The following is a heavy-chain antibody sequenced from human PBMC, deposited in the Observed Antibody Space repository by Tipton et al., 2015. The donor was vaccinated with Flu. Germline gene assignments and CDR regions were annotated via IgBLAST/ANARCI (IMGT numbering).Heavy chain of an antibody. J-gene: IGHJ6*02. Sequence: TLSLTCTVSGDSISTTIYYWGWLRQPPGKGLEWIGSIYYSGTTYYNPSLKSRVTISVDSSKNEFSLTLASLTAADTAVYYCARDLWNDRRAYYYYGVDVWGQGTTVTVSS. D-gene: IGHD1-1*01. CDR3: ARDLWNDRRAYYYYGVDV. CDR1: GDSISTTIYY. V-gene: IGHV4-39*07. CDR2: IYYSGTT.